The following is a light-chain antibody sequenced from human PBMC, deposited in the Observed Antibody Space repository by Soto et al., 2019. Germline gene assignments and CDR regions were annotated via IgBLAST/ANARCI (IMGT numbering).Light chain of an antibody. Sequence: DIQMNKSPFSLSASVRDRVTITCRASQSISSYLNWYQQEPGKAPKLLIYAASSLQSGVPSRFSGSGSGTDFTLTISCLQPEDFATYYCQQSYSTPRNFGQGTRLEIK. CDR2: AAS. V-gene: IGKV1-39*01. J-gene: IGKJ5*01. CDR3: QQSYSTPRN. CDR1: QSISSY.